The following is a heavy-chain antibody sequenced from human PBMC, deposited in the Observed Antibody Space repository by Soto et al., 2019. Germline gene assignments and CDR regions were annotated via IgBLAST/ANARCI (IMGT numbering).Heavy chain of an antibody. Sequence: SETLSLTCTVSGGSISSYYWRWIRQPPGKGLEWIGYMYNTGSTIYNPSLKSRVTISVDTSKNQFSLKLNSVTAADTAVYYCARDLWGYCGTDCYPLDVWGQGTTVTVSS. CDR2: MYNTGST. CDR1: GGSISSYY. J-gene: IGHJ6*02. D-gene: IGHD2-21*02. V-gene: IGHV4-59*01. CDR3: ARDLWGYCGTDCYPLDV.